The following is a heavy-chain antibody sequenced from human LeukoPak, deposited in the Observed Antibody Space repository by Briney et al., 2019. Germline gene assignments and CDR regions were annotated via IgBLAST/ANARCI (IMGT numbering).Heavy chain of an antibody. CDR2: IRLGGGLT. CDR3: ARKITMVRGPLIKGYFDL. CDR1: GFTFMNYV. J-gene: IGHJ2*01. V-gene: IGHV3-23*01. D-gene: IGHD3-10*01. Sequence: PGGSLRLSCSGSGFTFMNYVMAWVRQAPGKGLEWVSSIRLGGGLTHSADPVKGRFIISRDMNTLFLQMNNLRPEDTAMYYYARKITMVRGPLIKGYFDLWGRGTLVSVSS.